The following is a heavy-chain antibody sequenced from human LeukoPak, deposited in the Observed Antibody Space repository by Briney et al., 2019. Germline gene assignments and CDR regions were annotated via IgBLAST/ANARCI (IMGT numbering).Heavy chain of an antibody. D-gene: IGHD3-10*01. CDR3: ASARGPNYGSLGD. V-gene: IGHV3-53*01. CDR2: IYSGGST. J-gene: IGHJ4*02. Sequence: GGSLRLSCAASGXTVSSNYMSWVRQAPGKGLEWVSVIYSGGSTFYADSVKGRFSISRDNSKNTLYLQMNSLRAEDTAVYYCASARGPNYGSLGDWGQGTLVTVSS. CDR1: GXTVSSNY.